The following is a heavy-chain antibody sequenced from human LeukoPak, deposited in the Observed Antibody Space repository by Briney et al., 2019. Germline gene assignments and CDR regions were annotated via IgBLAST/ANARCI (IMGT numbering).Heavy chain of an antibody. CDR1: GFTFSSYA. J-gene: IGHJ4*02. V-gene: IGHV3-23*01. Sequence: GGSLRLSRAASGFTFSSYAMSWVRQAPGKGLEWVSAISGSGGSTYYADSVKGRFTISRDNSKNTLYLQMNSLRAEDTAVYYCAKPNIVVVVAAFDYWGQGTLVTVSS. CDR2: ISGSGGST. CDR3: AKPNIVVVVAAFDY. D-gene: IGHD2-15*01.